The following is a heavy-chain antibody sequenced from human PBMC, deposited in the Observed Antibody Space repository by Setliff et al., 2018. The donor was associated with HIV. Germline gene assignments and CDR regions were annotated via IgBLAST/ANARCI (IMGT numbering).Heavy chain of an antibody. CDR1: GYTFTNYD. CDR3: ARGGMYGYKLSGLVFQH. D-gene: IGHD5-12*01. V-gene: IGHV1-18*01. Sequence: ASVKVSCKASGYTFTNYDIDWVRQAPGQGLEWMGGSIPIFDKANHAQKLQGRVTMTTDTSTSTAYMELRSLRSDDTAVYYCARGGMYGYKLSGLVFQHWGQGTLVTVSS. CDR2: SIPIFDKA. J-gene: IGHJ1*01.